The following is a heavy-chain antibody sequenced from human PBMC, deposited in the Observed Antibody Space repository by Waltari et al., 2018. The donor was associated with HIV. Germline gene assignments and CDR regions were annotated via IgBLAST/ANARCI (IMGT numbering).Heavy chain of an antibody. CDR1: IGALRSHY. V-gene: IGHV4-34*01. CDR2: IFHNGRT. J-gene: IGHJ4*02. D-gene: IGHD6-13*01. CDR3: ARGPKGDGSSDYYFDY. Sequence: QAHLQQWGAGRLNSSETLSLTCAVYIGALRSHYWSWLRQSPGQGLQWIGEIFHNGRTNYNSSLEGRVTISIDTSKNQFSLRLKSVTAADTSVYYCARGPKGDGSSDYYFDYWGQGTLVTVS.